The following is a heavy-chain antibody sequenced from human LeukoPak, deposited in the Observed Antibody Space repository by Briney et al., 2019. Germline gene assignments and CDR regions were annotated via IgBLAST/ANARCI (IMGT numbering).Heavy chain of an antibody. J-gene: IGHJ4*02. Sequence: ASVKVSCKASGYTFTYYYMHWVRQAPGQGLEWMGWINPNSGGTNYAQKFQGRVTMTRDTSISTAYMELSRLRSDDTAVYYCARIDYDSSGYFTGFDYWGQGTLVTVSS. D-gene: IGHD3-22*01. V-gene: IGHV1-2*02. CDR2: INPNSGGT. CDR1: GYTFTYYY. CDR3: ARIDYDSSGYFTGFDY.